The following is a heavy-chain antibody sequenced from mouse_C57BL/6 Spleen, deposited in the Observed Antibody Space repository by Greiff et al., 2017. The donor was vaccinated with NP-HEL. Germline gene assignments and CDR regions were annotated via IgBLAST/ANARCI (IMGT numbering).Heavy chain of an antibody. V-gene: IGHV1-69*01. Sequence: VQLQQPGAELVMPGASVKLSCKASGYTFTSYWMHWVKQRPGQGLEWIGEIDPSDSYTNYNQKFKGKSTLTVDKSSSTAYMQLSSLTSEDSAVYYCARRGYYSNPYFDYWGQGTTLTVSS. CDR2: IDPSDSYT. CDR1: GYTFTSYW. CDR3: ARRGYYSNPYFDY. J-gene: IGHJ2*01. D-gene: IGHD2-5*01.